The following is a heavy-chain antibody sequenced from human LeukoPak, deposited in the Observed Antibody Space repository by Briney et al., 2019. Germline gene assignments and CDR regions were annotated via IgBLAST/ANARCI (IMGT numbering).Heavy chain of an antibody. J-gene: IGHJ5*02. CDR2: INHSGST. CDR3: ARPRGYSGYEWFNWFDP. V-gene: IGHV4-34*01. D-gene: IGHD5-12*01. Sequence: SETLSLTCAVYGGSFSGDYWSWIRQPPGKGLEWIGEINHSGSTNYNPSLKSRVTISVDTSKNQFSLKLSSVTAADTAVYYCARPRGYSGYEWFNWFDPWGQGTLVTVSS. CDR1: GGSFSGDY.